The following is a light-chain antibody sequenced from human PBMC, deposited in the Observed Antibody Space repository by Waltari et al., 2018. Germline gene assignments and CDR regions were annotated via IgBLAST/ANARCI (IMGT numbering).Light chain of an antibody. Sequence: IQMYQSTAPLSASVGDRVTNTCRASQGISSYLNWYQQKPGKAPKLLIYYANSLASGVPSRFSGSGSGTEFTLTISSLQPEDFATYYCQQGNSNPYSFGQGTKVEIK. V-gene: IGKV1-13*02. J-gene: IGKJ2*03. CDR3: QQGNSNPYS. CDR1: QGISSY. CDR2: YAN.